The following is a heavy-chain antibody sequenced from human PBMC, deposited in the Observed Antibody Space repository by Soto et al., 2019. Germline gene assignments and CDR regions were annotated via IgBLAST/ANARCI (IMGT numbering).Heavy chain of an antibody. D-gene: IGHD3-22*01. CDR3: ASSLEGYWVYYYYYGMDV. J-gene: IGHJ6*02. V-gene: IGHV1-69*01. Sequence: QVQLVQSGAVVKKPGSSVKVSCKASRGTFSSYAISWVRQAPGQGLEWMGGIIPIFGTANYAQKFQGRVTITADESTSTAYMELSSLRSEDTAVYYCASSLEGYWVYYYYYGMDVWGQGTTVTVSS. CDR2: IIPIFGTA. CDR1: RGTFSSYA.